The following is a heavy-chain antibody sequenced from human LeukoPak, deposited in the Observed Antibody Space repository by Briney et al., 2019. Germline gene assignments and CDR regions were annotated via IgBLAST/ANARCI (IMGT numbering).Heavy chain of an antibody. Sequence: ASVKVSCKASGYTFTSYYMHWVRQAPGQGLEWMGWINPNSGGTNYAQKFQGWVTMTRDTSISTAYMELSRLRSDDTAVYYCARDESSRVTSYYYDSSGYYRYWGQGTLVTVSS. V-gene: IGHV1-2*04. D-gene: IGHD3-22*01. CDR1: GYTFTSYY. CDR2: INPNSGGT. CDR3: ARDESSRVTSYYYDSSGYYRY. J-gene: IGHJ4*02.